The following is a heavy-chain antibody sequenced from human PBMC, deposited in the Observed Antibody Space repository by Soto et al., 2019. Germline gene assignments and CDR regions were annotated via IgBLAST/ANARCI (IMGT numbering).Heavy chain of an antibody. Sequence: GGSLRLSCAASGFTFSSYEMNWVRQAPGKGLEWVSYISSSGSTIYYADSVKGRFTISRDNAKNSLYLQMNSLRAEDTAVYYCARDRGTGTTAYYYYGMDVWGQGTTVTVSS. V-gene: IGHV3-48*03. CDR1: GFTFSSYE. D-gene: IGHD1-7*01. CDR2: ISSSGSTI. CDR3: ARDRGTGTTAYYYYGMDV. J-gene: IGHJ6*02.